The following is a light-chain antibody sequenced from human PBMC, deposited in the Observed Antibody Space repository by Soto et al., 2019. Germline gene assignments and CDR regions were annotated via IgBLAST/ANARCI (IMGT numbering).Light chain of an antibody. CDR3: QQRSSWPLT. CDR1: QDITTY. CDR2: DTF. V-gene: IGKV3-11*01. J-gene: IGKJ4*01. Sequence: IVLTQSPGRLSLSPGERATLTCRASQDITTYLAWYQQKPGQAPRPFIYDTFNRASGAPARFSGSGSGTVFTLTITNVAPEDSAVYFGQQRSSWPLTFGGGTKVEIK.